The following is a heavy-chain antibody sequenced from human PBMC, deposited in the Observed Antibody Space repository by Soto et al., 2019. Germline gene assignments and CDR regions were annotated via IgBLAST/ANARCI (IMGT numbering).Heavy chain of an antibody. CDR1: GFTFSNYG. CDR3: ARGRHSLFDY. J-gene: IGHJ4*02. V-gene: IGHV3-33*01. D-gene: IGHD2-21*01. CDR2: IWYDGNNK. Sequence: QVQLVESGGGVVQPGGSLRLTCAASGFTFSNYGMHCVRQAPGKGLEWVAVIWYDGNNKYYADSVKGRFTISRDNSNNTLYVQMTSLRAEDTAVYYCARGRHSLFDYWGQGTLVTVSS.